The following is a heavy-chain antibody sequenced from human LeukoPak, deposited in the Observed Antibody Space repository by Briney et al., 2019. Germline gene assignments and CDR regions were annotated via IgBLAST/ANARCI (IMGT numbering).Heavy chain of an antibody. J-gene: IGHJ4*02. Sequence: GGSLRLSCAASGFTFSSYGMHWVRQAPGKGLEWVAFIRYDGSNKYYADSVKGRFTISRDNSKNTLYLQMNSLRAEDTAVYYCAKTPYIAARGDFDYWGQGTLVTVSS. CDR2: IRYDGSNK. V-gene: IGHV3-30*02. CDR3: AKTPYIAARGDFDY. D-gene: IGHD6-6*01. CDR1: GFTFSSYG.